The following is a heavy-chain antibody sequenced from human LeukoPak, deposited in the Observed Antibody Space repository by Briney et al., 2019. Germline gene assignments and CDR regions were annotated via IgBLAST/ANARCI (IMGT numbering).Heavy chain of an antibody. CDR1: GFTFDDYA. CDR3: AKGYYYDRSGYPFDY. V-gene: IGHV3-9*01. J-gene: IGHJ4*02. CDR2: ISWNSGSI. D-gene: IGHD3-22*01. Sequence: PGGSLRLSCAASGFTFDDYAMHWVRQAPGKGLEWVSGISWNSGSIGYADSVKGRFTISRDNAKNSLYLQMNSLRAEDTALYYCAKGYYYDRSGYPFDYWGQGTLVTVSS.